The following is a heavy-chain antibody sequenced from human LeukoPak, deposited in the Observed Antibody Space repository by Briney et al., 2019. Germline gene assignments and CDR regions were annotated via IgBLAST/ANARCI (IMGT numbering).Heavy chain of an antibody. D-gene: IGHD5-18*01. CDR3: AKDRYSYAFEYSDS. CDR2: IKTSGDST. V-gene: IGHV3-23*01. J-gene: IGHJ4*02. CDR1: GFTFSDYA. Sequence: GGSLRLSCAASGFTFSDYAMSWVRQAPGKGLEWVSAIKTSGDSTYYVDSVKGRFTISRDNSKNTLSLQVSSLRTEDTAVYYCAKDRYSYAFEYSDSWGQGTLVTVSS.